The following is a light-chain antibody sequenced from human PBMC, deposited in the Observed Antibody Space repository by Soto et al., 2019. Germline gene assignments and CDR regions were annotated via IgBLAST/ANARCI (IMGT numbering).Light chain of an antibody. V-gene: IGKV3-20*01. J-gene: IGKJ1*01. Sequence: PGERVTLSCRASQDIRSSLAWYQQKPGQAPRLLIYGASIRATGVPATFSGSGSGTDFTLTISRLEPEDFAVYYCQQYGSSLWTFGQGTKVDIK. CDR2: GAS. CDR1: QDIRSS. CDR3: QQYGSSLWT.